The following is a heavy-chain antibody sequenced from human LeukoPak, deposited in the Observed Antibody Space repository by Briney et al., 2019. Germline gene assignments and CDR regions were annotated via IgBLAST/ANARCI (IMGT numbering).Heavy chain of an antibody. J-gene: IGHJ4*02. V-gene: IGHV3-74*01. CDR1: GFTFSSSW. Sequence: GGFLRLSCAASGFTFSSSWMHWVRQVPGEGLVWVSRISGDGTTTTYADSVKGRFTISRDNAKNTLYLQMNSLRAEDRAVYYCARGGSPFYWGQGSLATVSS. CDR2: ISGDGTTT. CDR3: ARGGSPFY. D-gene: IGHD3-10*01.